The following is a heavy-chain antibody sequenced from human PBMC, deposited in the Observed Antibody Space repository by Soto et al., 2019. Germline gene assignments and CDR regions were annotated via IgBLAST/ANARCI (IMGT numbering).Heavy chain of an antibody. CDR2: ISYDGSNK. CDR1: GFTFSSYG. D-gene: IGHD3-22*01. J-gene: IGHJ4*02. V-gene: IGHV3-30*18. Sequence: QVQLVESGGGVVQPGRSLRLSCAASGFTFSSYGMHWVRQAPGKGLEWVAVISYDGSNKYYADSVKGRFTISRDNXXNTLYLQMNSLRAEDTAVYYCAKGADSSGYYSFDYWGQGTLVTVSS. CDR3: AKGADSSGYYSFDY.